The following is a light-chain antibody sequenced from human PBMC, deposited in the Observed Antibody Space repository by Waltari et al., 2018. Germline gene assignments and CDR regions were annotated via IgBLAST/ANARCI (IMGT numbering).Light chain of an antibody. CDR1: TSDVGGSNY. J-gene: IGLJ3*02. CDR2: DVS. V-gene: IGLV2-14*01. CDR3: SSYTSSSTWV. Sequence: QSALTQPASVSGSPGQSITISCTGTTSDVGGSNYVSWYQQHPGKAPKLIIYDVSTRPSGVSNRFSGSKSGNTASLIISGLQAEDEADYYCSSYTSSSTWVFGGGTKLTVL.